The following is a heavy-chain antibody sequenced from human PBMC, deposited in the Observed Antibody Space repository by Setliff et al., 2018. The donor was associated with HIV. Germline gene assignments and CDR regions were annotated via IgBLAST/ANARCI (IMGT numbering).Heavy chain of an antibody. J-gene: IGHJ4*02. Sequence: SVKVSCKASGGTFNNYAISWVRQAPGQGLEWVGGIIPLFGTTNYAQKFQGRVTITADESTNTAHMELNSLRSIVTAMYYCATVFYYNSESYSLDYWGQGMLVTAPQ. D-gene: IGHD3-10*01. V-gene: IGHV1-69*13. CDR1: GGTFNNYA. CDR2: IIPLFGTT. CDR3: ATVFYYNSESYSLDY.